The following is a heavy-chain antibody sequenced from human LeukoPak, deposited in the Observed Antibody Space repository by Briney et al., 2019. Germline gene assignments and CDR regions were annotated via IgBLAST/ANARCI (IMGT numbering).Heavy chain of an antibody. D-gene: IGHD2-15*01. Sequence: GGSLRLSCAAAGFTFSSFGMHWVRQAPGRGLEWVALILYDEKYYADSVKGRFTISRDNSKNTLYLQMDSLRAEDTAVYYCARYCSGGCYSGVDYWGQGTLVTVPS. CDR2: ILYDEK. CDR3: ARYCSGGCYSGVDY. V-gene: IGHV3-33*05. J-gene: IGHJ4*02. CDR1: GFTFSSFG.